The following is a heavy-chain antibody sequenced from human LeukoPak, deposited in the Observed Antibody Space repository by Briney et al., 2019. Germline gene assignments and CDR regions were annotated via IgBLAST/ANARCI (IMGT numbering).Heavy chain of an antibody. CDR2: IKQDGSEK. Sequence: PGGSLRLSCAASGFSFSSYWMSWVRQAPGKGLEWVANIKQDGSEKYYVDSVKGRFTISRDNAKKSLYLQMDSLRAEDTAVYYCARGLYDSVWTPDYWGQGTLVTVSS. V-gene: IGHV3-7*01. J-gene: IGHJ4*02. CDR1: GFSFSSYW. CDR3: ARGLYDSVWTPDY. D-gene: IGHD3-16*01.